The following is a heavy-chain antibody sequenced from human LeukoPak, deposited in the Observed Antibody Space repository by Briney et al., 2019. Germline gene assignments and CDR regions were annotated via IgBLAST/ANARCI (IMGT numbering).Heavy chain of an antibody. V-gene: IGHV3-7*01. J-gene: IGHJ5*02. CDR3: ARDQVATIADWFDP. CDR2: IKQDGSEK. D-gene: IGHD5-12*01. CDR1: GFTFSSYW. Sequence: GGSLRLSCAASGFTFSSYWMSWVRQAPGKGLEWVANIKQDGSEKYYVDSVKGRFTISRDNAKNSLYLQMNSLRAEDTAVYYCARDQVATIADWFDPWGQGTLVTVSS.